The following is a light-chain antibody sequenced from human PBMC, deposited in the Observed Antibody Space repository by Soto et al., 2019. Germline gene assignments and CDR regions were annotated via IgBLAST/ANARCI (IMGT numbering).Light chain of an antibody. Sequence: EIVLTQSPGTLSLSPGERATLSCRASQSVSSSYLAWDQQKPGQAPRLLIYGASTRATGIPDRFSGSGSGTDFTLIISRLEPEDFAVYYCQLYDNSLYTFGQGTNLDIK. V-gene: IGKV3-20*01. CDR3: QLYDNSLYT. J-gene: IGKJ2*01. CDR1: QSVSSSY. CDR2: GAS.